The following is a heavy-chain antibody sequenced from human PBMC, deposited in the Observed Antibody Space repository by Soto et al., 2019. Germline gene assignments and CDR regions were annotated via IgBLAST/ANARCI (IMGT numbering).Heavy chain of an antibody. Sequence: NPSETLSLTCTVSGGSISSGGYYWIWIHHHPGKGLEWIGYIYYSGSTYYNPSLKSRVTISVDTSKNQFSLKLSSVTAADTAVYYCARDSPDKYGSGSYPFDYWGQGTLVTVYS. J-gene: IGHJ4*02. V-gene: IGHV4-31*03. CDR1: GGSISSGGYY. CDR3: ARDSPDKYGSGSYPFDY. CDR2: IYYSGST. D-gene: IGHD3-10*01.